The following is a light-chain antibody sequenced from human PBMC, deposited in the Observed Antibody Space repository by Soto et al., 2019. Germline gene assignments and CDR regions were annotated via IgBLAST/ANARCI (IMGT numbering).Light chain of an antibody. Sequence: DIEMTQSPPILSVSPGEGATLSCRASQRISANLAWYQHIPGQAPRLLIYDTSNRATGIPARFSGSGSGTDFTLTISSLEPEDFAVYYCHQRKSWPRTFGQGTKVDIK. CDR2: DTS. J-gene: IGKJ1*01. CDR3: HQRKSWPRT. V-gene: IGKV3-11*01. CDR1: QRISAN.